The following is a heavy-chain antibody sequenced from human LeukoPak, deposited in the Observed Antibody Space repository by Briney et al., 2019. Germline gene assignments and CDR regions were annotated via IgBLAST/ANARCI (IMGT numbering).Heavy chain of an antibody. CDR3: ARAFITMVRGVILFYFDY. CDR1: GYTFTSFG. J-gene: IGHJ4*02. CDR2: ISTYTGNT. D-gene: IGHD3-10*01. Sequence: GASVKVSCKASGYTFTSFGISWVRQAPGRGLEWMGWISTYTGNTNYSQNLQDRVTMTTDTSTSTAYMELRSLKSDDTAVYYCARAFITMVRGVILFYFDYWGLGTLVTVSS. V-gene: IGHV1-18*01.